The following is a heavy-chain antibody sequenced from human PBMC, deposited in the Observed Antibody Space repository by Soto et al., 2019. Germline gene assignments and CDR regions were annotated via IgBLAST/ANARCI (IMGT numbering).Heavy chain of an antibody. CDR1: GYPFTSYD. CDR2: MNPNSGNT. D-gene: IGHD6-6*01. V-gene: IGHV1-8*01. CDR3: ARGLSDSKIEARRLNLLNWFDP. J-gene: IGHJ5*02. Sequence: XAVKVSCKASGYPFTSYDINWVRQATGQGLEWMGWMNPNSGNTGYAQKFQGRVTMTRNTSISTAYMELSSLRSEDTAVYYCARGLSDSKIEARRLNLLNWFDPWGQGTLVTVSS.